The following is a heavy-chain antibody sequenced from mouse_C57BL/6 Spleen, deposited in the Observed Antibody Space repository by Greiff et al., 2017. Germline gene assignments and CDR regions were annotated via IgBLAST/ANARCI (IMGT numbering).Heavy chain of an antibody. CDR1: GFTFSDYG. Sequence: EVKLVESGGGLVKPGGSLKLSCAASGFTFSDYGMHWVRQAPEKGLEWVAYISSGSSTIYYADTVKGRFTISRDNAKNTLFLQMTSLRSEETAMYYCARRRFITTVVADDAMDYWGQGTSVTVSS. CDR3: ARRRFITTVVADDAMDY. CDR2: ISSGSSTI. D-gene: IGHD1-1*01. V-gene: IGHV5-17*01. J-gene: IGHJ4*01.